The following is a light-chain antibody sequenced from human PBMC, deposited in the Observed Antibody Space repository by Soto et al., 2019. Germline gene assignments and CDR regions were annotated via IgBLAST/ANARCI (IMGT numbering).Light chain of an antibody. CDR1: PSISSW. Sequence: DIQMTQSPSTLSASVGDRVTITCRASPSISSWLAWYQQKPGKAPKLLIYDASSLESGVPSRFSGSGSGTEFTLTISSLQPDDFATYYCQQYTSYWGTFGQGTKVEIK. CDR2: DAS. J-gene: IGKJ1*01. CDR3: QQYTSYWGT. V-gene: IGKV1-5*01.